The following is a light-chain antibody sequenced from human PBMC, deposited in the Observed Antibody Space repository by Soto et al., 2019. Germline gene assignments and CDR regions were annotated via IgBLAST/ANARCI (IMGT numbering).Light chain of an antibody. Sequence: DIQMTQSPSSLSASVGDRVTITCRASQDISNYLAWYQQKPGKVPKHLIYAASTLQSGVPSRFSGSVSGTDCTLTISSMQPEDVATYYCQNYNIVPRGFGQGTKVEVK. CDR3: QNYNIVPRG. V-gene: IGKV1-27*01. J-gene: IGKJ1*01. CDR2: AAS. CDR1: QDISNY.